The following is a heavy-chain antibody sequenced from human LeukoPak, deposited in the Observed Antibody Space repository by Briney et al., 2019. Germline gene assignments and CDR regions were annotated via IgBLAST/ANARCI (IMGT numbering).Heavy chain of an antibody. Sequence: GGSLRLSCAASGFSVSSNYMSWVRQAPGKGLEWVSAISGSGGSTYYADSVKGRFTISRDNSKNTLYLQMNSLRAEDTAVYYCAKSTTAYYYDSSGHRYYFDYWGQGTLVTVSS. D-gene: IGHD3-22*01. V-gene: IGHV3-23*01. CDR3: AKSTTAYYYDSSGHRYYFDY. CDR1: GFSVSSNY. CDR2: ISGSGGST. J-gene: IGHJ4*02.